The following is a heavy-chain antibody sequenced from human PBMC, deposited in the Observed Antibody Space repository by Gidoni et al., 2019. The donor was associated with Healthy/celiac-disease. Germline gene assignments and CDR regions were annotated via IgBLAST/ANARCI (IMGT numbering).Heavy chain of an antibody. CDR3: ARSLGLRYFDWHHFDY. V-gene: IGHV1-69*01. CDR2: IIPIFGTA. J-gene: IGHJ4*02. Sequence: QVQLVQSGAEVKKPGSSVKVSCKASGGTFSSYAISWVRQAPGQGLEWMGGIIPIFGTANYAQKFQGRVTITADESTSTAYMELSSLRSEDTAVYYCARSLGLRYFDWHHFDYWGQGTLVTVSS. D-gene: IGHD3-9*01. CDR1: GGTFSSYA.